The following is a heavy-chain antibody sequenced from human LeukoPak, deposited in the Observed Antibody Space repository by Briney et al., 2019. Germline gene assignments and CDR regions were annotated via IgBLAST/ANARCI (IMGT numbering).Heavy chain of an antibody. CDR2: MNPNSGNT. V-gene: IGHV1-8*01. D-gene: IGHD6-13*01. Sequence: ASVKVSCKASGYTFTSYDINWVRQATGQGLEWMGWMNPNSGNTGYAQKFQGRVTMTRNTSISTAYMGLSSLRSEDTAVYYCASSPRSSSWMYYYYYGMDVWGQGTTVTVSS. CDR3: ASSPRSSSWMYYYYYGMDV. CDR1: GYTFTSYD. J-gene: IGHJ6*02.